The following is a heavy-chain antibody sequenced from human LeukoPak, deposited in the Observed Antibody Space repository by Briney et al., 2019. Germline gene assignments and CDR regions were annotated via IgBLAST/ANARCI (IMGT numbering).Heavy chain of an antibody. D-gene: IGHD3-16*01. CDR2: IYYSGST. V-gene: IGHV4-59*01. Sequence: PSETLSLTCTVSGGSISSYYWSWIRQPPGKGLDGIGYIYYSGSTNYNPPLKSRATIQVATSKNQCTLKLSSVTAADTAVYYCARGTSGAGPSWGQGTLVTVSS. J-gene: IGHJ4*02. CDR1: GGSISSYY. CDR3: ARGTSGAGPS.